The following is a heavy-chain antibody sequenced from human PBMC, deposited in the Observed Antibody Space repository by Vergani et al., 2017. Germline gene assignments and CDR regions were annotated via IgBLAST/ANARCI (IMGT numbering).Heavy chain of an antibody. J-gene: IGHJ2*01. V-gene: IGHV3-9*01. D-gene: IGHD3-3*01. CDR1: GFTFDDYA. CDR3: AKDHYDFWSGYPNLSPVEL. Sequence: EVQLVESGGGLVQPGRSLRLSCAASGFTFDDYAMHWVRQAPGKGLEWVSGISWNSGSIGYADSVKGRFTISRDNAKNSLYLQMNSLRAEDTALYYCAKDHYDFWSGYPNLSPVELWGRGTLVTVSS. CDR2: ISWNSGSI.